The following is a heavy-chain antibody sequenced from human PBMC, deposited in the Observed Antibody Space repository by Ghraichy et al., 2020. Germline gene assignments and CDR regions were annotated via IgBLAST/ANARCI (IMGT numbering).Heavy chain of an antibody. CDR3: ARGYLGYGGYIDY. J-gene: IGHJ4*02. V-gene: IGHV4-38-2*02. CDR2: NDNSGST. CDR1: GYSISNGYY. D-gene: IGHD4/OR15-4a*01. Sequence: SETLSLTCTVSGYSISNGYYWGWSQQPAGKGQECIASNDNSGSTYYPPSLKSRVTISLDTSKNQFSLQMSSVTAADTAVYYCARGYLGYGGYIDYWGQRTLVTVSS.